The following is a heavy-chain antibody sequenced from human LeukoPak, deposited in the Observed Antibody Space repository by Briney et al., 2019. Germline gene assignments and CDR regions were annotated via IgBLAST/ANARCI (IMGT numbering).Heavy chain of an antibody. V-gene: IGHV3-23*01. J-gene: IGHJ4*02. D-gene: IGHD2-15*01. CDR3: AKARAAVVEAAINY. CDR1: GYIFNNYA. Sequence: GGPLRLSCAASGYIFNNYAVTWGRRAPGRGLGWGSPVESNDIPYYADSVKPLFPISRDNSKTTLYLQMNTLRVEDTALYYCAKARAAVVEAAINYWGQGILVTVSP. CDR2: VESNDIP.